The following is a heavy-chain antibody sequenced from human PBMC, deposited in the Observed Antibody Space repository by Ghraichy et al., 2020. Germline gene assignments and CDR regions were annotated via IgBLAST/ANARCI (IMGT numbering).Heavy chain of an antibody. CDR2: IKQDGSEK. V-gene: IGHV3-7*01. Sequence: GGSLRLSCAASGFTFSSYWMSWVRQAPGKGLEWVANIKQDGSEKYYVDSVKGRFTISRDNAKNSLYLQMNSLRAEDTAVYYCARDEYYDILTGPQGNYGMDVWGQGTTVTVSS. J-gene: IGHJ6*02. CDR3: ARDEYYDILTGPQGNYGMDV. D-gene: IGHD3-9*01. CDR1: GFTFSSYW.